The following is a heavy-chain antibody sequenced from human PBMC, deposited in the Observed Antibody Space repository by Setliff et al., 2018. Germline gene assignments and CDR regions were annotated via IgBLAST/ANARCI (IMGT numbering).Heavy chain of an antibody. CDR3: ARDREGIIVGVPSV. Sequence: ASVKVSCKASGYTFTNYGINWVRQAPGQRLEWVGWISAYNGDTNYAQKFQGRVTMTTDRSTSTAYMELRSLRSDDTAVYYCARDREGIIVGVPSVWGQGTLVTVSS. D-gene: IGHD1-26*01. J-gene: IGHJ4*02. CDR2: ISAYNGDT. CDR1: GYTFTNYG. V-gene: IGHV1-18*01.